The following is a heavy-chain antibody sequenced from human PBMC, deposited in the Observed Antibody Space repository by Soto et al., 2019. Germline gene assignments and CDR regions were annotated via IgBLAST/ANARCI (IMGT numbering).Heavy chain of an antibody. CDR2: IIPIFGTA. J-gene: IGHJ6*02. V-gene: IGHV1-69*06. CDR3: AREVGYSYGYVGDYYYGMDV. CDR1: GGTFSSYA. Sequence: QVQLVQSGAEVKKPGSSVKVSCKASGGTFSSYAISWVRQAPGQGLEWMVGIIPIFGTANYAQKFQGRVTITAEKSTSTAYMEMSSLRSEETAVYYCAREVGYSYGYVGDYYYGMDVWGQGTTVTVSS. D-gene: IGHD5-18*01.